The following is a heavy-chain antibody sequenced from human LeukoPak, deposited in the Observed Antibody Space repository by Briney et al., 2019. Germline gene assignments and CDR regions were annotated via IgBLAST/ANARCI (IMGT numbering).Heavy chain of an antibody. V-gene: IGHV3-33*01. CDR2: IWYDGSNK. D-gene: IGHD2-15*01. J-gene: IGHJ4*02. CDR3: ASRRGGIVGDY. CDR1: GFTFSSYG. Sequence: GRSLRLSCAASGFTFSSYGMHWVRQAPGKGLEWVALIWYDGSNKYYADSVKGRFTISRDNSKNTVYLQMNSLRAEDTAVYYCASRRGGIVGDYWGQGTLVTVSS.